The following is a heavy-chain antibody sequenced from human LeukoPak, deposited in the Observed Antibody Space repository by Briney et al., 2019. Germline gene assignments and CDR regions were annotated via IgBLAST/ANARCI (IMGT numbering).Heavy chain of an antibody. Sequence: GESLKISCQGSGYFFTSYWTGWVHQMPGKGLEWMGIMYPGDSETRYSPSFQSQVTISADKSISTAYLQWSSLKASDTAIYYCATTLYSGIYGDAFDIWGQGTMVTVSP. CDR3: ATTLYSGIYGDAFDI. CDR1: GYFFTSYW. J-gene: IGHJ3*02. V-gene: IGHV5-51*07. D-gene: IGHD1-26*01. CDR2: MYPGDSET.